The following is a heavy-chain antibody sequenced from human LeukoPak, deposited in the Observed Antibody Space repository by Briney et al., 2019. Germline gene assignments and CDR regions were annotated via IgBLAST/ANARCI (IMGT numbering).Heavy chain of an antibody. Sequence: ASVTVSFKASGYTFTSYGISWVRQAPGQGLEWMGWISAYNGNTNYAQKLQGRVTMTTDTSTSTAYMDLRSLRSDDTAVYYCARDVIWNWEGRFDYWGQGTLVTVSS. CDR3: ARDVIWNWEGRFDY. CDR1: GYTFTSYG. D-gene: IGHD1-7*01. V-gene: IGHV1-18*01. J-gene: IGHJ4*02. CDR2: ISAYNGNT.